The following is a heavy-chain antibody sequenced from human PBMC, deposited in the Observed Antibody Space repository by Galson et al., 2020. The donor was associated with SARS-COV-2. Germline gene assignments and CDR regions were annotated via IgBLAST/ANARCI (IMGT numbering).Heavy chain of an antibody. V-gene: IGHV3-33*01. Sequence: GGSLTLSCAASGFTFSSYGMHWVRQAPGKGLEWVAVIWYDGSNKYYADSVKGRFTTSRDKSKDTLDLQMNSRRAEDTAVYYCARDIPFGYDADYVDYWCQGTLVVVSS. D-gene: IGHD5-12*01. CDR2: IWYDGSNK. CDR3: ARDIPFGYDADYVDY. J-gene: IGHJ4*02. CDR1: GFTFSSYG.